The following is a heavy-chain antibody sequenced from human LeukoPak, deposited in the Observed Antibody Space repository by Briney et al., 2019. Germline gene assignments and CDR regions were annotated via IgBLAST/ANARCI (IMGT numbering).Heavy chain of an antibody. CDR3: AKDPFDSSQNWFDP. CDR2: VSGGGGNT. D-gene: IGHD2-21*01. Sequence: GGSLRLSCAASGFTFSSYAMSRVRQAPGKGLEWVSSVSGGGGNTYYADSVKGRFTISRDNSKNTLFLHMNSLRAEDRALYYCAKDPFDSSQNWFDPWGHGTLVTVSS. CDR1: GFTFSSYA. V-gene: IGHV3-23*01. J-gene: IGHJ5*02.